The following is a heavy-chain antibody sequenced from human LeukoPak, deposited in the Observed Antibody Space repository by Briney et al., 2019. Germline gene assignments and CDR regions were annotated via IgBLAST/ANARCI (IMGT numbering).Heavy chain of an antibody. D-gene: IGHD3-16*01. V-gene: IGHV3-66*01. J-gene: IGHJ4*02. Sequence: GGSLRLSCAASGFTVSSNCVNWVRQAPGKGLKWVSAICSGGSTNYAAPAKGRFTISRDNSKNTLYLQMNSLRAEDTAVYCCARDAPRSGGGGSHFDYWGQGTLVTVSS. CDR1: GFTVSSNC. CDR2: ICSGGST. CDR3: ARDAPRSGGGGSHFDY.